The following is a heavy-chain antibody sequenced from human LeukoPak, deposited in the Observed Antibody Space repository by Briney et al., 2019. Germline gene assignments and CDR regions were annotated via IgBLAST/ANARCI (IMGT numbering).Heavy chain of an antibody. V-gene: IGHV1-18*01. CDR1: GYTFTSSG. CDR3: ARDPFDHGIAVAGHYGMDV. Sequence: ASVKVSCKASGYTFTSSGISWVRQAPGQGLEWMGWISAYNGNTNYAQKLQGRVTMTTDTSTSTAYMELRSLRSDDTAVYYCARDPFDHGIAVAGHYGMDVWGQGTTVTVSS. CDR2: ISAYNGNT. D-gene: IGHD6-19*01. J-gene: IGHJ6*02.